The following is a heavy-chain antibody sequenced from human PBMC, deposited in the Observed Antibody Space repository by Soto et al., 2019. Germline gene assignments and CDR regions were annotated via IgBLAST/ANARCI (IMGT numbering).Heavy chain of an antibody. J-gene: IGHJ4*02. CDR1: GGSISSYY. Sequence: QMQLQESGPGLVKPSETLSLTCTVSGGSISSYYWSWIRQPPGKGLEWIGYIYYSGSTNYTPSLKRRVTITVTTSKNQSSLKLSSVPAADTAVYYCARRYGSSFDYWGQGTLVTVSS. V-gene: IGHV4-59*08. CDR3: ARRYGSSFDY. CDR2: IYYSGST. D-gene: IGHD2-2*01.